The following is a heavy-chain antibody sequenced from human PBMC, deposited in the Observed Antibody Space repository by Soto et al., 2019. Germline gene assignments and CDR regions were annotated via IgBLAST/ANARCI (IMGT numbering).Heavy chain of an antibody. CDR1: GVSFTTYY. CDR2: IYYSGVT. V-gene: IGHV4-59*01. D-gene: IGHD3-10*01. CDR3: ARDLTIGGFFDP. Sequence: QVQLQESGPGLVKPSETLSLTCSVSGVSFTTYYWTWIRQPPGKGPEWIGYIYYSGVTNYNPSLKRRVTMSVETSKSQFSLKLTSVTAADTAVYYCARDLTIGGFFDPWGQGTLVTVSS. J-gene: IGHJ5*02.